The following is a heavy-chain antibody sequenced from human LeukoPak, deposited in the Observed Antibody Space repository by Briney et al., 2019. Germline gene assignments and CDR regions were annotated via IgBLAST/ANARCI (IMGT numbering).Heavy chain of an antibody. CDR1: GGSISSSSYY. V-gene: IGHV4-39*07. J-gene: IGHJ4*02. CDR3: AREKDGGSYYY. Sequence: PSETLSLTCTVSGGSISSSSYYWGWIRQPPGKGLEWIGSIYYSGSTYYNPSLKSRVTISVDTSKNQFSLKLSSVTAADTAVYYCAREKDGGSYYYWGQGTLVTVSS. CDR2: IYYSGST. D-gene: IGHD1-26*01.